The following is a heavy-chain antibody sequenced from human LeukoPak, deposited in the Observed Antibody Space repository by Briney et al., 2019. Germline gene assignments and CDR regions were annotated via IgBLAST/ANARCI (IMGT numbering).Heavy chain of an antibody. D-gene: IGHD2-2*01. CDR1: GGTFSSYA. V-gene: IGHV1-46*01. CDR3: ATQNCSSTSCHRWFDP. CDR2: INPSGGST. J-gene: IGHJ5*02. Sequence: ASVKVSCKASGGTFSSYAISWVRQAPGQGLEWMGIINPSGGSTSYAQKFQGRVTMTRDTSTSTVYMELSSLRSEDTAVYYCATQNCSSTSCHRWFDPWGQGTLVTVSS.